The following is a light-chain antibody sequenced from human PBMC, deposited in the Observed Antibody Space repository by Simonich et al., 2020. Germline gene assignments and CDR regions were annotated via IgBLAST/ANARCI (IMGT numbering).Light chain of an antibody. Sequence: QSALTQPPSASVSPGQSVTISCTGTSSDVGGYNYDSWYQQHPGKAPKLMIYEVSKRPAGVPARFSGSKSGNTASLTVSGLQAEDEADYYCSSYAGSNPLFGGGTKLTVL. CDR2: EVS. CDR3: SSYAGSNPL. J-gene: IGLJ2*01. V-gene: IGLV2-8*01. CDR1: SSDVGGYNY.